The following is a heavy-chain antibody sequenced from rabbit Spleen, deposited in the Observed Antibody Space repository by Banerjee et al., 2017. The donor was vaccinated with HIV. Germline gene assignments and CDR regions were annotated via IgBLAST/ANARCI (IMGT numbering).Heavy chain of an antibody. CDR2: MDPIFGIT. Sequence: QEQLVESGGGLVQPGGSLKLSCKASGFDFSSFGVCWVRQAPGKGLEWIGYMDPIFGITYFATWVNGRFTISSDNAQNTRYLQMTSLTAADTATYFRARDGAGGSYFALWGPGTLVTVS. V-gene: IGHV1S47*01. D-gene: IGHD8-1*01. J-gene: IGHJ4*01. CDR3: ARDGAGGSYFAL. CDR1: GFDFSSFG.